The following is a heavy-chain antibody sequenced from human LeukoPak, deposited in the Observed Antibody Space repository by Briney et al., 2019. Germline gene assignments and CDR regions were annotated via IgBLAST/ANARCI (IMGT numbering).Heavy chain of an antibody. D-gene: IGHD1-20*01. CDR3: SGGAPLRYNYNSDAFDI. Sequence: AVTLSLICTFSVHFLSTYYWSWVPHPRGKGREGVGYIHDSGSSNYNPSLTSRVTISQDTTKNQCSLRPSSVTAADTAVFYLSGGAPLRYNYNSDAFDISGQGAMVTVSS. J-gene: IGHJ3*02. CDR1: VHFLSTYY. V-gene: IGHV4-59*08. CDR2: IHDSGSS.